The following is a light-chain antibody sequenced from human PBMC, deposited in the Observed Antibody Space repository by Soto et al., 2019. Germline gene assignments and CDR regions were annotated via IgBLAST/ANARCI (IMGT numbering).Light chain of an antibody. CDR3: QSYDSSLSGRYV. CDR2: GNS. Sequence: QSVLTQPPSVSGAPGQRVTISCTGSSSNIGAGYDVHWYQQLLGTAPKLLIYGNSNRPSGVPDRFSGSKSGTSASLAITGLQAEDEADYYCQSYDSSLSGRYVFGTGTKLTGL. CDR1: SSNIGAGYD. V-gene: IGLV1-40*01. J-gene: IGLJ1*01.